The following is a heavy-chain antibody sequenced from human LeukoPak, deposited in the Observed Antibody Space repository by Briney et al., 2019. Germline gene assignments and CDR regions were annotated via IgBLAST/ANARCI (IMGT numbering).Heavy chain of an antibody. CDR2: MNPNSGNT. D-gene: IGHD2-2*01. CDR1: GYTFTSYD. J-gene: IGHJ4*02. Sequence: GASVKVSCKASGYTFTSYDINWVRQATGQGLEWMGWMNPNSGNTGYAQKFQGRVTMTRNTSISTAYMELSSLRSEDTAVYYCARVTEGIQLLSPPYFDYWGQGTLVTVSS. V-gene: IGHV1-8*01. CDR3: ARVTEGIQLLSPPYFDY.